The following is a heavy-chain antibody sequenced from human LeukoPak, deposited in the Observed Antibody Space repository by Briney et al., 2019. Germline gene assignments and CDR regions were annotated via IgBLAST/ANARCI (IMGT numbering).Heavy chain of an antibody. D-gene: IGHD6-13*01. V-gene: IGHV4-34*01. CDR2: INHSGST. CDR1: GGSFSGYY. J-gene: IGHJ4*02. Sequence: SETLSLTCAVYGGSFSGYYWSWIRQPPGKGLEWIGEINHSGSTNYNPSLKSRVTISVDTSKNQFSLKLSSVTAADTAVYYCARAPWYSSGWYGFDYWGQGTLVTVSS. CDR3: ARAPWYSSGWYGFDY.